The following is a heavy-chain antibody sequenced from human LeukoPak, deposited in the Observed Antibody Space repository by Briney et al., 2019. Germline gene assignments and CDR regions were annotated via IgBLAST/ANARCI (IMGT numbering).Heavy chain of an antibody. CDR2: IYTSGNT. V-gene: IGHV4-59*10. CDR1: GGSFSGYY. J-gene: IGHJ6*03. CDR3: ATNTYGHYQHYYYMDV. Sequence: PSETLSLTCAVYGGSFSGYYWSWIRQLAGKGLEWIGRIYTSGNTNYNPSLNSRVTISLDTSKNQFSLKLSSVTAADTAVYYCATNTYGHYQHYYYMDVWGKGTTVTISS. D-gene: IGHD5-18*01.